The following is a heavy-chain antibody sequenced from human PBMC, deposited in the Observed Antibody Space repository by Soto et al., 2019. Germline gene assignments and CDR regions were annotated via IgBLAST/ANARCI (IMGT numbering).Heavy chain of an antibody. J-gene: IGHJ5*02. V-gene: IGHV1-46*03. D-gene: IGHD4-17*01. CDR1: GYTFTSYY. Sequence: ASVKVSCKASGYTFTSYYMHWVRQAPGQGLEWMGIINPSGGSTSYAQKFQGRVTMTRDTSTSTVYMELSSLRSEDTAVYYCARVTLDYGGKNWFDPWGQGTLVTVSS. CDR2: INPSGGST. CDR3: ARVTLDYGGKNWFDP.